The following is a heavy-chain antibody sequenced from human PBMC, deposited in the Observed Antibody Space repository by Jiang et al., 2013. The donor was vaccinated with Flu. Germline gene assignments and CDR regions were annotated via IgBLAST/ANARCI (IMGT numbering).Heavy chain of an antibody. CDR3: ARMCRTGMDV. J-gene: IGHJ6*04. Sequence: KPTQTLTLTCTFSGFSLSTSGMCVSWIRQPPGKALEWLARIDWDDDKYYSRSLKTRLTISKDTSKNQVVLTMTNMDPVDTGTYYCARMCRTGMDVWGKGTTVTVSS. CDR2: IDWDDDK. D-gene: IGHD5/OR15-5a*01. V-gene: IGHV2-70*11. CDR1: GFSLSTSGMC.